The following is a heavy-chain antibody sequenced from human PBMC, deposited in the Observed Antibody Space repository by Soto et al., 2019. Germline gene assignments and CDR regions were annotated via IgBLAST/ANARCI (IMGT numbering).Heavy chain of an antibody. CDR3: ARASYYDSSGYPGGPDY. Sequence: QVQLQESGPGLVKPSQTLSLTCTVSGGSISSGGYYWSWIRQHPGKGLEWIGYSYYSGSTYYNPSLKSRVTISVDTSKNQFSLKLSSVTAADTAVYYCARASYYDSSGYPGGPDYWGQGTLVTVSS. J-gene: IGHJ4*02. CDR1: GGSISSGGYY. V-gene: IGHV4-31*03. CDR2: SYYSGST. D-gene: IGHD3-22*01.